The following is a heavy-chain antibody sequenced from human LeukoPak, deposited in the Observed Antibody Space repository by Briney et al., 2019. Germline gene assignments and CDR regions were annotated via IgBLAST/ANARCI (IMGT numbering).Heavy chain of an antibody. V-gene: IGHV1-69*13. CDR3: ASSRPKYYYDSSGYYLGY. CDR1: GGTFSSYA. J-gene: IGHJ4*02. CDR2: IIPIFGTA. Sequence: GASVKVSCKASGGTFSSYAISWVRQAPGQGLEWMGGIIPIFGTANYAQKFQGRVTITADESTSTAYMELSGLRSEDTAVYYCASSRPKYYYDSSGYYLGYWGQGTLVTVSS. D-gene: IGHD3-22*01.